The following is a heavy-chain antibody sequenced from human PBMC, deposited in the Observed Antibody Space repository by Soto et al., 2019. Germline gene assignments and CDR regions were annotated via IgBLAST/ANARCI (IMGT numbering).Heavy chain of an antibody. CDR3: ASSYYYDSSGPEWGY. CDR1: GGTFSSYA. CDR2: IIPIFGTA. J-gene: IGHJ4*02. Sequence: ASVKVSCKAAGGTFSSYAMSWVRQAPGQGLEWMGGIIPIFGTANYAQKFQGRVTITADKSTSTAYMELSSLRSEDTAVYYCASSYYYDSSGPEWGYWGQGTLVTVSS. D-gene: IGHD3-22*01. V-gene: IGHV1-69*06.